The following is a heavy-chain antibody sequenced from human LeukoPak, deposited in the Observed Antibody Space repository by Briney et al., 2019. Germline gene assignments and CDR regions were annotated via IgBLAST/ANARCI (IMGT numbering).Heavy chain of an antibody. CDR3: ARVVFFGERGNRYGMDV. Sequence: SETLSLTCTVSGDSISSYYWIWIRQPPGKGLECIGYIYYTGSTNYNPSLKSRVTISLDTPKRQFSLKLSSVTAADTAVYYCARVVFFGERGNRYGMDVWGQGTTVTVSS. J-gene: IGHJ6*02. V-gene: IGHV4-59*01. D-gene: IGHD3-10*01. CDR2: IYYTGST. CDR1: GDSISSYY.